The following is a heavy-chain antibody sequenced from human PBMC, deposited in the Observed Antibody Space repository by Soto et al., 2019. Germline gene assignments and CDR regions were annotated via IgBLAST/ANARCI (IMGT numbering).Heavy chain of an antibody. CDR3: ARDVIRSSYQPTNPENDY. CDR2: IYYSGST. Sequence: SETLSLTCTVSGGSISSGDYYWSWIRQPPGKGLEWIGYIYYSGSTYYNPSLKSRVTISVDTSKNQFSLKLSSVTAADTAVYYCARDVIRSSYQPTNPENDYWAQGTPVTGSA. V-gene: IGHV4-30-4*08. J-gene: IGHJ4*02. D-gene: IGHD2-2*01. CDR1: GGSISSGDYY.